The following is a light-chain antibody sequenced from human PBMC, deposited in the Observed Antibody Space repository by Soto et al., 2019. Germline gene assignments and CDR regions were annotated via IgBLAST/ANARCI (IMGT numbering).Light chain of an antibody. CDR3: QQNKDWPGT. J-gene: IGKJ1*01. CDR1: QSVSYY. Sequence: EILMTQSPATLSVSPGERVTFSCSASQSVSYYLAWYQQKPGQAPRLLIYDASTRATGVPVRFSGSGSGTEFTLTISSLQSEDFGVYYCQQNKDWPGTFGQGTKVDI. CDR2: DAS. V-gene: IGKV3-15*01.